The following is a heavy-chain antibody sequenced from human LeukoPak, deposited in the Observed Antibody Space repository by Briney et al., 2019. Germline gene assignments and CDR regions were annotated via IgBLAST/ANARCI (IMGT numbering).Heavy chain of an antibody. CDR1: GFTFSTYA. J-gene: IGHJ5*02. Sequence: GGSLRLSCAASGFTFSTYAMSWVRQAPGKGLEWVSVVSGTGGRTYYADSVKGRFTVSRDNSKNTLYLQMNSLRAEDTALYYCVKASSSSPQYNWFDAWGQGTLVTVSS. V-gene: IGHV3-23*01. CDR3: VKASSSSPQYNWFDA. CDR2: VSGTGGRT. D-gene: IGHD6-6*01.